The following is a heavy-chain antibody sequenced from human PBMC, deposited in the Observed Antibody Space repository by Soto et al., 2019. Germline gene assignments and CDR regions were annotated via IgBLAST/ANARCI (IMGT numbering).Heavy chain of an antibody. CDR3: ARHLGSSPYYYYGMDV. D-gene: IGHD1-26*01. J-gene: IGHJ6*02. Sequence: LETLSLTCTVSGGSISSSSYYWGWIRQPPGKGLEWIGSIYYSGSTYHNPSLKSRVTISVDTSKNQFSLKLSSVTAADTAVYYCARHLGSSPYYYYGMDVWGQGTTVTVSS. V-gene: IGHV4-39*01. CDR2: IYYSGST. CDR1: GGSISSSSYY.